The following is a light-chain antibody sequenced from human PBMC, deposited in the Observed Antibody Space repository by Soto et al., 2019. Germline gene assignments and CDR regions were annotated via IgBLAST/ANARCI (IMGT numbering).Light chain of an antibody. CDR1: SSDVGGYNY. V-gene: IGLV2-14*01. J-gene: IGLJ1*01. Sequence: QSALTQPAAVSGSPGQSITISCTGTSSDVGGYNYAAWYQQHPGKVPRLMIYEVSNRPSGVSNRFSGSKSGSTASLTISGLQAEDEADYYCISYTSSSTSYVFGTGTKVTVL. CDR2: EVS. CDR3: ISYTSSSTSYV.